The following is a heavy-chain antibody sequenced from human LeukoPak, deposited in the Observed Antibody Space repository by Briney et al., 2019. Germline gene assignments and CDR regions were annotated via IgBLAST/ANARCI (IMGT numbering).Heavy chain of an antibody. D-gene: IGHD6-6*01. CDR3: AKTTWGYSSSSTGGYYYYYYMDV. Sequence: SETLSLTCTVSGYSISSGYYWGWIRQPPGKGLEWIGSIYHSGSTYYNPSLKSRVTISVDTSKNQFSLKLSSVTAADTAVYYCAKTTWGYSSSSTGGYYYYYYMDVWGKGTTVTVSS. CDR1: GYSISSGYY. CDR2: IYHSGST. J-gene: IGHJ6*03. V-gene: IGHV4-38-2*02.